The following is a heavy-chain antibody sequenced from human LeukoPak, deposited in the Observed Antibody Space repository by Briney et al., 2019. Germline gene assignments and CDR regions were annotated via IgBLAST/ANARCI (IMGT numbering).Heavy chain of an antibody. J-gene: IGHJ4*02. CDR3: ARGATPWGHFDY. V-gene: IGHV3-66*01. CDR1: GFTVSSTY. D-gene: IGHD3-16*01. CDR2: IYSGGSS. Sequence: GWSLRLSCAASGFTVSSTYMSWVRQAPGKGLEWVSVIYSGGSSFYADSVKGRFTISRDNSKNTLYLQMNSLRAEDTAVYYCARGATPWGHFDYWGQGTLITVSS.